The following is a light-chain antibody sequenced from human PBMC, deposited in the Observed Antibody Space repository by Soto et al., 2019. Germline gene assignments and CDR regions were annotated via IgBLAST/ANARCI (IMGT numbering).Light chain of an antibody. V-gene: IGLV2-14*01. CDR1: SSDVGGYNS. J-gene: IGLJ1*01. Sequence: QSFQRQPASVSGSPGQSITISCTGTSSDVGGYNSVSWYRQHPGKAPKLMIYEVSNRPSGVSDRFSGSKSGNTASLTISGLQAEDEADYYCSSSTSSSTYVFGSGTKVTVL. CDR2: EVS. CDR3: SSSTSSSTYV.